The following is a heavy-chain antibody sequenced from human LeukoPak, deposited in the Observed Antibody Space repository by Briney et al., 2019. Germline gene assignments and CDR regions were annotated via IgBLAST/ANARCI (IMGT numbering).Heavy chain of an antibody. D-gene: IGHD2-15*01. CDR2: ISSSGSTI. CDR1: GFTFSDYD. Sequence: GGSLRLSCAASGFTFSDYDMSWIRQAPGKGLEWVAYISSSGSTIYYADSVKGRFTISRDSAKNSLYLQMNSLRAEDTAVYYCARGMDRGYCSGDSCPRTFDPWGQGTLVTVSS. CDR3: ARGMDRGYCSGDSCPRTFDP. V-gene: IGHV3-11*01. J-gene: IGHJ5*02.